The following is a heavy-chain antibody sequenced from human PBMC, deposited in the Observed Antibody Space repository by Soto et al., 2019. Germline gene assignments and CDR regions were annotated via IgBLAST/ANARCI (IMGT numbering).Heavy chain of an antibody. Sequence: GGSLRLSCAASGFTFSSYWMHWVRQAPGKGLVWVSRINSDGSSTSYADSVKGRFTISRDNAKNTLYLQMNSLRAEDTAVYYCARAAADWNYENWGQGTLVTVSS. CDR2: INSDGSST. CDR3: ARAAADWNYEN. CDR1: GFTFSSYW. J-gene: IGHJ4*02. V-gene: IGHV3-74*01. D-gene: IGHD1-7*01.